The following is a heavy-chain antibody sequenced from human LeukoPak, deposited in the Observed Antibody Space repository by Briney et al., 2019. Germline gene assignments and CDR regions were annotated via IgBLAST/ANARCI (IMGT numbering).Heavy chain of an antibody. CDR3: AKDGYYYDSSGDY. D-gene: IGHD3-22*01. J-gene: IGHJ4*02. Sequence: GGSLRLSCAASGFTFSSYAMSWVRQAPGKGLEWVSAISSSGGSTYYADSVKGRFTISRDNSKNTLYLQMNSLRAEDTAVYYCAKDGYYYDSSGDYWGQGTLVTVSS. CDR1: GFTFSSYA. V-gene: IGHV3-23*01. CDR2: ISSSGGST.